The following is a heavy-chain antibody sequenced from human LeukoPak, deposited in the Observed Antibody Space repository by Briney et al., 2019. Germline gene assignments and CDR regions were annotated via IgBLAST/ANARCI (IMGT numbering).Heavy chain of an antibody. CDR3: ARESYSTLRFDY. CDR1: GFTFSRNW. V-gene: IGHV3-74*01. Sequence: GGSLRLSCAASGFTFSRNWMHWVRQAPGKGLVWVSRINSDGIFTRNADSVKGRFTISRDNAKNTLYLQMNSLRAEDTAVYYCARESYSTLRFDYWGQGTLVTVSS. CDR2: INSDGIFT. D-gene: IGHD4-11*01. J-gene: IGHJ4*02.